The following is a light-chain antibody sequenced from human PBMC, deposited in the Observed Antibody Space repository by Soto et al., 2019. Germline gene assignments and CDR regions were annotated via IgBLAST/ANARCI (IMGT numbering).Light chain of an antibody. CDR3: AAWDDTLKAVV. J-gene: IGLJ2*01. V-gene: IGLV1-44*01. CDR1: SSNIGRNI. Sequence: QSVLTQPPSASGTPGQRVTISCSGSSSNIGRNIVTWYQQLPGTAPKLLIYDSSRRPAGVPGRFSGSESGTSASLAISGLQSEDEANYYWAAWDDTLKAVVFGGGTKLTVL. CDR2: DSS.